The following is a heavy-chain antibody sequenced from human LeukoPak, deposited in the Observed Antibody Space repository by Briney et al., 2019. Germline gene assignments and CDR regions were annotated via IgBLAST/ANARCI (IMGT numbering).Heavy chain of an antibody. D-gene: IGHD6-13*01. CDR1: GFTFSDHY. CDR3: ARVGQQLVPQFDY. CDR2: ISSSGSTI. J-gene: IGHJ4*02. V-gene: IGHV3-11*01. Sequence: PGGSLRLSCAASGFTFSDHYLSWIRQAPGKGLEWVSYISSSGSTIYYADSVKGRFTISRDNAKNSLYLQMNSLRAEDTAVYYCARVGQQLVPQFDYWGQGTLVTVSS.